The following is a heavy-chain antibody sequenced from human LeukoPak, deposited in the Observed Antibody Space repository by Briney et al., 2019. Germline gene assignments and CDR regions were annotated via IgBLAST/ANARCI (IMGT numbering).Heavy chain of an antibody. CDR2: IKSKIDGGTS. D-gene: IGHD5-24*01. J-gene: IGHJ5*02. V-gene: IGHV3-15*01. Sequence: PGGSLRLSXEASGLSFSNAWMSWVCQAPGKGLEWVGRIKSKIDGGTSIYAAPVKGRFTISRDDSKNSLYLQMNSLKTEDTAVYYCITDDGYNMYNWFDPWGQGTLVTVSS. CDR3: ITDDGYNMYNWFDP. CDR1: GLSFSNAW.